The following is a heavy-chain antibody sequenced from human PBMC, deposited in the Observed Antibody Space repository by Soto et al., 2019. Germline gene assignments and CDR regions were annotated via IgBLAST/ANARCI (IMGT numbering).Heavy chain of an antibody. CDR2: ISVYNGNT. Sequence: QVQLVQSGAEVKKPGASVKVSCKASGYTFTSYGISWVRQAPGQGLEWMGWISVYNGNTNYAQKLQGRVTMTTDTSTSTAYMELRSLRSDDTAVYYCARVLDILTGRGNYYYYGMDVWGQGTTVTVSS. CDR3: ARVLDILTGRGNYYYYGMDV. D-gene: IGHD3-9*01. J-gene: IGHJ6*02. CDR1: GYTFTSYG. V-gene: IGHV1-18*04.